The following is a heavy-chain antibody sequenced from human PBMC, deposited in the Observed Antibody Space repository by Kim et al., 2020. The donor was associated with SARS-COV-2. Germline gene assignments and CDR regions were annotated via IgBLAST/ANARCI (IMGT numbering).Heavy chain of an antibody. CDR1: GFTFSSYW. CDR2: IDCDGTSI. V-gene: IGHV3-74*01. J-gene: IGHJ4*02. CDR3: ARDTGVRGLY. Sequence: GGSLRLSCAASGFTFSSYWMHWVRQVPGKGLVWVSRIDCDGTSINYADSVKGRFTISRDNAKNMLYLHVNTLTAEDTAVYYCARDTGVRGLYWGQGTLVTVSS. D-gene: IGHD3-10*01.